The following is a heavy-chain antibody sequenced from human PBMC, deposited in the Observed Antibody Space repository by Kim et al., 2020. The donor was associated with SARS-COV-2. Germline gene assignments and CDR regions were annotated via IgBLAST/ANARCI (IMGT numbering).Heavy chain of an antibody. CDR3: ARFRIAAAGTWGSYYYYGMDV. Sequence: SGPTLVNPTQTLTLTCTFSGFSLSTSGMCVSWIRQPPGKALEWLARIDWDDDKYYSTSLKTRLTISKDTSKNQVVLTMTNMDPVDTATYYCARFRIAAAGTWGSYYYYGMDVWGQGTTVTGSS. V-gene: IGHV2-70*11. J-gene: IGHJ6*02. D-gene: IGHD6-13*01. CDR2: IDWDDDK. CDR1: GFSLSTSGMC.